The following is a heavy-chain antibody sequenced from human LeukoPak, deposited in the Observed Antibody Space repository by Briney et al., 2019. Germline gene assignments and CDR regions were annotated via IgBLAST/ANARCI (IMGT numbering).Heavy chain of an antibody. CDR3: ARGRPRYCRSTSCYTWSLWFDP. Sequence: PSETLSLTCAVYGGSFSGYYWSWIRQPPGKGLEWIGEINHSGSTNYNPSLESRVTISVDTSKNQSSLKLSSVTAADTAVYYCARGRPRYCRSTSCYTWSLWFDPWGQGTLVTVSS. CDR2: INHSGST. V-gene: IGHV4-34*01. J-gene: IGHJ5*02. CDR1: GGSFSGYY. D-gene: IGHD2-2*02.